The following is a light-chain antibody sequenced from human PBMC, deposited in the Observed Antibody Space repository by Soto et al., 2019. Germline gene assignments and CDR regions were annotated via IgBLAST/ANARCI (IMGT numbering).Light chain of an antibody. CDR3: XQDFHFPLS. J-gene: IGKJ4*01. Sequence: AIQMTQSPSSLSASVGDRVTITCRASQGIGNDLAWYQQKPGKAPKLLIYAASTLQSGVPSRFSGNGSGTXXXXXXXXXXPXDLASYYCXQDFHFPLSFGGGTKVEIK. V-gene: IGKV1-6*02. CDR1: QGIGND. CDR2: AAS.